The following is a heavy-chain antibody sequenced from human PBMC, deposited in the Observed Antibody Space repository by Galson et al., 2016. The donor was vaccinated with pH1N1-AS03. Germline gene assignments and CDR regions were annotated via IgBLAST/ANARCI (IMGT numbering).Heavy chain of an antibody. Sequence: SLRLSCAASGFTFDYFYMSWIRQAPGKGLEWISFISTAGITTHYADSVKGWFTISRDNANNSLYLEMTSLRPEDTAIYYCARDWNYFNLWGQGGLVTVSS. J-gene: IGHJ4*02. CDR2: ISTAGITT. CDR3: ARDWNYFNL. V-gene: IGHV3-11*01. D-gene: IGHD1-1*01. CDR1: GFTFDYFY.